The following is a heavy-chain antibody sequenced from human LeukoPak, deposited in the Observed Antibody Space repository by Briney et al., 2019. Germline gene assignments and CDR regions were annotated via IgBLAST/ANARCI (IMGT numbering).Heavy chain of an antibody. CDR3: ASFYCSGGSCYQYYYYYYMDV. Sequence: SETLSFTCTVSGGSISSRSYYWGWIRQPPGKGLEWIGIIYYSGSTYSNPSLRSRVTISVDTSKNQFSLKLSSVTAADTAVYYCASFYCSGGSCYQYYYYYYMDVWGKGTTVTISS. V-gene: IGHV4-39*01. D-gene: IGHD2-15*01. CDR2: IYYSGST. J-gene: IGHJ6*03. CDR1: GGSISSRSYY.